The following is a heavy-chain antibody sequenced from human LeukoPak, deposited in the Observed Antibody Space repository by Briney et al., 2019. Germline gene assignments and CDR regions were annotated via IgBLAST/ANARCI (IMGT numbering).Heavy chain of an antibody. V-gene: IGHV3-48*01. CDR2: ISSSSGMK. D-gene: IGHD6-19*01. J-gene: IGHJ4*02. CDR1: GFTFNSYS. CDR3: TGPSREGSGWSTPPFDY. Sequence: PGGSLRLSCAASGFTFNSYSVNWVRQAPGKGLEWVSYISSSSGMKFYADSVKGRFTISRDNAKNSLYLQMSSLRAEDTAVYYCTGPSREGSGWSTPPFDYWGQGTLVSVSS.